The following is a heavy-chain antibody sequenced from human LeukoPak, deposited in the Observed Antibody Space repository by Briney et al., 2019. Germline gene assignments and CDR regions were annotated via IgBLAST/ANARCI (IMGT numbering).Heavy chain of an antibody. D-gene: IGHD3-10*01. V-gene: IGHV3-30*02. CDR1: GFTFSDYG. CDR2: IQYDGSKK. Sequence: GTSLILSCETSGFTFSDYGMHWVRQAPGKGLEWVTFIQYDGSKKYYADSVKGRFTISRDNSKNTLYLEMNSLRAEDTAVYYCAKDIGSYYDYWGQGILVTVSS. CDR3: AKDIGSYYDY. J-gene: IGHJ4*02.